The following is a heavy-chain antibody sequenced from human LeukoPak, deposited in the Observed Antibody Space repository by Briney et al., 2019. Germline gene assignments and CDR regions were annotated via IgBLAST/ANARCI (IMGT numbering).Heavy chain of an antibody. CDR1: VDSISSYS. J-gene: IGHJ4*02. CDR3: ARALRYPLYYFDY. Sequence: PSETLSLTCTVSVDSISSYSWSWIRKSPGKGLEWIGDIYHSGSTNYNPSLKSRVTISSDTSKNQFSLKLSSVTAADTAVYYCARALRYPLYYFDYWGLGTLVTVSS. D-gene: IGHD3-9*01. V-gene: IGHV4-59*01. CDR2: IYHSGST.